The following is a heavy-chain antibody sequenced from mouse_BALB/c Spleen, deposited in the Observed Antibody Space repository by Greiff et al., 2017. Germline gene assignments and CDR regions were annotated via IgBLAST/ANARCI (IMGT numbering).Heavy chain of an antibody. CDR2: IDPENGNT. CDR3: ARDSSGYVGFAY. J-gene: IGHJ3*01. CDR1: GFNIKDYY. D-gene: IGHD3-2*01. V-gene: IGHV14-1*02. Sequence: EVKVVESGAELVRPGALVKLSCKASGFNIKDYYMHWVKQRPEQGLEWIGWIDPENGNTIYDPKFQGKASITADTSSNTAYLQLSSLTSEDTAVYYCARDSSGYVGFAYWGQGTLVTVSA.